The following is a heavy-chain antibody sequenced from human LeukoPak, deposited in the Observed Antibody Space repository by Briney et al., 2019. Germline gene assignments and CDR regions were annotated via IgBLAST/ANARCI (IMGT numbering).Heavy chain of an antibody. V-gene: IGHV1-18*01. CDR3: ARDKLVTIFGVVIMQRSHDAFDI. D-gene: IGHD3-3*01. J-gene: IGHJ3*02. CDR2: ISAYNGNT. Sequence: VASVKVSCKASGYTFTSYGISWVRQAPGQGLEWMGWISAYNGNTNYAQKLQGRVTMTTDTSTSTAYMELRSLRSDDTAVYYCARDKLVTIFGVVIMQRSHDAFDIWGQGTMVTVSS. CDR1: GYTFTSYG.